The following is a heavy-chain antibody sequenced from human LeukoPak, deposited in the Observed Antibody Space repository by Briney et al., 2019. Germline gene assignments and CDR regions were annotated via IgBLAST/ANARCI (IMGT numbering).Heavy chain of an antibody. CDR3: ARSRLDTAMVR. Sequence: PSETLSLTCTVSGGSISSGDYYWSWIRQPPGKGLEWIGYIYYSGSTNYNPSLKSRVTISVDTSKNQFSLKLSSVTAADTAVYYCARSRLDTAMVRWGQGTLVTVSS. CDR2: IYYSGST. CDR1: GGSISSGDYY. D-gene: IGHD5-18*01. J-gene: IGHJ4*02. V-gene: IGHV4-61*08.